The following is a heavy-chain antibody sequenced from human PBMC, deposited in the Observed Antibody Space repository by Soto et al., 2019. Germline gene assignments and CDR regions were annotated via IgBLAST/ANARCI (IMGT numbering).Heavy chain of an antibody. V-gene: IGHV3-53*04. CDR1: GFSVSSNY. J-gene: IGHJ6*03. D-gene: IGHD5-18*01. Sequence: GGSLRLSCAASGFSVSSNYMSWVRQAPGKGLEWVSVIYSCGDTYYADSLKGQFTISRHNSRNTVYLQINSPRAEDTAVYYCARLREGYSNGYYYYYMDVWGKGTTVTVSS. CDR2: IYSCGDT. CDR3: ARLREGYSNGYYYYYMDV.